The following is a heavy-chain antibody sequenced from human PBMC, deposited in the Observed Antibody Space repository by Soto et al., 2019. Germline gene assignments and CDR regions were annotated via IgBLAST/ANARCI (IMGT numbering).Heavy chain of an antibody. Sequence: PSETLSLTCVVSGDSMTRGSYYWAWIRQPPGKGLEWIGSFYYTGSTNYNPSLKSRVTVSADTSNNHFSLRLTSVTAADTAVYYCARLLDFGNGYFTAPIDARGDGPTVSSP. CDR1: GDSMTRGSYY. CDR2: FYYTGST. CDR3: ARLLDFGNGYFTAPIDA. V-gene: IGHV4-39*02. D-gene: IGHD3-3*01. J-gene: IGHJ6*03.